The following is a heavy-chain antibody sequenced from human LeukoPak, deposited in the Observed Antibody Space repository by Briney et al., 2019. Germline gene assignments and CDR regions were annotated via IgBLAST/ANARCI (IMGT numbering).Heavy chain of an antibody. CDR3: ARSWDYYGSGSYYSDY. J-gene: IGHJ4*02. Sequence: SETLSLTCTVSGGSISSSSYYWGWIRQPPGKGLEWIGSIYYSGSTYYNPSLKSRVTISVDTSKNQFSLKLSSVTAADTAVYYCARSWDYYGSGSYYSDYWGQGTLVTVSS. CDR2: IYYSGST. V-gene: IGHV4-39*07. CDR1: GGSISSSSYY. D-gene: IGHD3-10*01.